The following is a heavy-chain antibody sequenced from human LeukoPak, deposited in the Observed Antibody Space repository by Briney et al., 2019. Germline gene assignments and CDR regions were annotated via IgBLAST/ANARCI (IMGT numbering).Heavy chain of an antibody. J-gene: IGHJ4*02. CDR3: ARDLACPSQS. D-gene: IGHD2-15*01. V-gene: IGHV4-38-2*02. CDR2: IYHSGST. Sequence: SETLSLTCTVSGYSISSGYYWGWIRQPPGKGLEWIGSIYHSGSTYYNPSLKSRVTISVDTSKNQFSLKLSSVTAADTAVYYCARDLACPSQSWGQGTLVTVSS. CDR1: GYSISSGYY.